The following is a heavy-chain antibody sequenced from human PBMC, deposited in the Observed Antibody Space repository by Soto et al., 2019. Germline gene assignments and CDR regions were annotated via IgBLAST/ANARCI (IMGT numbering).Heavy chain of an antibody. D-gene: IGHD5-18*01. CDR2: IHGDGGKI. V-gene: IGHV3-7*01. J-gene: IGHJ4*02. Sequence: ESGGGLVQPGGSLRLSCAASGFMFSAYWMSWVRQAPGKGLEWVANIHGDGGKIYYVDSVKGRFTISRGNAKRSLYLQMNSLRAEDTAVYYCARDFYGGYTYGPGDYWGQGALVAVSS. CDR1: GFMFSAYW. CDR3: ARDFYGGYTYGPGDY.